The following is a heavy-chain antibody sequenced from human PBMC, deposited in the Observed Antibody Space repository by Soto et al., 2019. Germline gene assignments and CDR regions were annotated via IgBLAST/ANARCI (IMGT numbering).Heavy chain of an antibody. V-gene: IGHV3-33*01. J-gene: IGHJ3*02. CDR1: GFTFSTYG. D-gene: IGHD1-1*01. CDR3: TTELNDMQAFDI. Sequence: QVQLVESGGGVVQPGRSLRLSCVASGFTFSTYGMHWVRQAPGKGLEWVAMTWNDGSNKYYTDSMNDQFTISRDNSKNTLYLQMNSLRDEDSAVYYCTTELNDMQAFDIWGQGTMVTVSS. CDR2: TWNDGSNK.